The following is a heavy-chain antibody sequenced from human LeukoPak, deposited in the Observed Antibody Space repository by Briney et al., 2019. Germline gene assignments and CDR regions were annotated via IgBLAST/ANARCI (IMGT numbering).Heavy chain of an antibody. CDR1: GYTFTSYY. V-gene: IGHV1-46*01. J-gene: IGHJ4*02. CDR2: INPSGGST. Sequence: ASVEVSCKASGYTFTSYYMHWVRQAPGQGLEWMGIINPSGGSTSYAQKFQGRVTMTRDTSTSTVYMELSSLRSEDTAVYYCASSRMTTESGFDYWGQGTLVTVSS. CDR3: ASSRMTTESGFDY. D-gene: IGHD4-17*01.